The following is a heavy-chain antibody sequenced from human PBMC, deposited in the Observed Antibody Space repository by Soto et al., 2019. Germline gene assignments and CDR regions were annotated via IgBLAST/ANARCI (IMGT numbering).Heavy chain of an antibody. Sequence: QPGGSLRLSCAASGFTFSSYAMSWVRQAPGKGLEWVSAISGSGGSTYYADSVKGRFTISRDNSKNTLYLQMNSLRAEDTAVYYCALLRFLEWLLSNRYYYYGMDVWGQGTTVTVSS. CDR1: GFTFSSYA. CDR2: ISGSGGST. CDR3: ALLRFLEWLLSNRYYYYGMDV. V-gene: IGHV3-23*01. D-gene: IGHD3-3*01. J-gene: IGHJ6*02.